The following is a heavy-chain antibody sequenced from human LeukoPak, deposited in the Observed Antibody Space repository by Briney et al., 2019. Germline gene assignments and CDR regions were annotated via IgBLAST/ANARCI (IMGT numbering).Heavy chain of an antibody. Sequence: GGSLRLSCAASGFTFSSYGMSWVRQAPGKGLEWVSAISGSGGSTYYADSVKGRFTISRDNSKNTLYLQMNSLRAEDTAVYYCARDTTYYYDSSGYLNWFDPWGQGTLVTVSS. D-gene: IGHD3-22*01. CDR3: ARDTTYYYDSSGYLNWFDP. V-gene: IGHV3-23*01. CDR2: ISGSGGST. J-gene: IGHJ5*02. CDR1: GFTFSSYG.